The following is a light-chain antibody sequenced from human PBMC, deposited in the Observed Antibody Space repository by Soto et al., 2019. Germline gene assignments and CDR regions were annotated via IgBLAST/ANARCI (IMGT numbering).Light chain of an antibody. J-gene: IGKJ4*01. V-gene: IGKV3-11*01. CDR3: QQRSDWPST. Sequence: EIVLTQSPATLSLSPGERATLSCRASQSVSSYLAWYQQKPGQAPRLLIYDASNRATGIPARFSGSGSGTDFTLTISSLAPDDFAGYYCQQRSDWPSTFGGGTKVQIK. CDR1: QSVSSY. CDR2: DAS.